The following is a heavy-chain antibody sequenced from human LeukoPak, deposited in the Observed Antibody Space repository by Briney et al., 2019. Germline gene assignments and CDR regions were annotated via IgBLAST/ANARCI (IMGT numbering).Heavy chain of an antibody. Sequence: PGGSLRLSCTASGFTFNSYAMGSVRQAPGKGLEWVSAISGSGGSTYYADSVKGRFTISRDNSKNTLYLQMNSLRAEDTAVYYCAKGSSSWYLEYFQHWGQGTLVTVSS. V-gene: IGHV3-23*01. J-gene: IGHJ1*01. D-gene: IGHD6-13*01. CDR2: ISGSGGST. CDR1: GFTFNSYA. CDR3: AKGSSSWYLEYFQH.